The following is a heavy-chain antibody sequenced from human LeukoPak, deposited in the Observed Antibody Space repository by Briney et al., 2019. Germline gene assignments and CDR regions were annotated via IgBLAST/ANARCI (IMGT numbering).Heavy chain of an antibody. J-gene: IGHJ4*02. CDR3: ARGRSSWYSDY. D-gene: IGHD6-13*01. Sequence: SETLSLTCTVSGGSISTSSFYWGWIRQPPGKGLEWIGEINHSGSTNYNPSLKSRVTIPVDTSKNQFSLKLSSVTAADTAVYYCARGRSSWYSDYWGQGTLVTVSS. CDR2: INHSGST. CDR1: GGSISTSSFY. V-gene: IGHV4-39*07.